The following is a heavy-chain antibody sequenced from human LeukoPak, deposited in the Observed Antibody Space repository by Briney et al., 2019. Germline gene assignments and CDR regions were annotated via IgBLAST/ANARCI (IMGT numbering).Heavy chain of an antibody. V-gene: IGHV3-23*01. CDR3: AIPPTGTIAASGTGAH. Sequence: SEGSLRLSCAASGFTFSNYAMSWVRQAPGKGLEWVSAIDSTGSSRYYADSVKGRFTFSRDNSKNTLSLQMNSLRVEDTAVYYCAIPPTGTIAASGTGAHWGQGTLVTVSS. D-gene: IGHD6-13*01. J-gene: IGHJ4*02. CDR2: IDSTGSSR. CDR1: GFTFSNYA.